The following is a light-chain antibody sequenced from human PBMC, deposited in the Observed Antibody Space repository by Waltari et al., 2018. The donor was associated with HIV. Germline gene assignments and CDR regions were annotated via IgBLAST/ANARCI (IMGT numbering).Light chain of an antibody. CDR1: TSTIVRNT. CDR3: ASWDDSRNGPV. Sequence: QSVLTQPPSASATPEQRVIISYSGTTSTIVRNTVSCFQQFPGTATKVLIYGKNQRPSGVPDLFCGAKSGTSASLAVSGLQSEDEADYYCASWDDSRNGPVFGGGTKLTVV. CDR2: GKN. J-gene: IGLJ2*01. V-gene: IGLV1-44*01.